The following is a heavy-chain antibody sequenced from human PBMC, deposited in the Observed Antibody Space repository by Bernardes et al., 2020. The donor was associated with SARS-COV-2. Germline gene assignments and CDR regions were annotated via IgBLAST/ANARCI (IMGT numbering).Heavy chain of an antibody. Sequence: SETLSLTCAVSGGSISSGGYSWSWIRQPPGKGLEWIGYIYHSGSTYYNPSLKSRVTISVDRSKNQFSPKLSSVTAADTAVYYCARVPPTNWFDPWGQGTLVTVSS. CDR3: ARVPPTNWFDP. CDR2: IYHSGST. CDR1: GGSISSGGYS. J-gene: IGHJ5*02. D-gene: IGHD1-26*01. V-gene: IGHV4-30-2*01.